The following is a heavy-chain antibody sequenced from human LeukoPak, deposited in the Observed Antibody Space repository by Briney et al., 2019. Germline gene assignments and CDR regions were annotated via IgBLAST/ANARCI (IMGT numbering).Heavy chain of an antibody. CDR3: VRGGGNLMT. V-gene: IGHV3-74*01. Sequence: GGSLRLSCAASGFTFSSYWMHWVRQAPGKGLVWVSRINSDGSSTSYADSVKGRFTISRDNAKDSLYLQTNSLRAEDTAVYYCVRGGGNLMTWGQGTLVTVSS. D-gene: IGHD3-16*01. J-gene: IGHJ4*02. CDR2: INSDGSST. CDR1: GFTFSSYW.